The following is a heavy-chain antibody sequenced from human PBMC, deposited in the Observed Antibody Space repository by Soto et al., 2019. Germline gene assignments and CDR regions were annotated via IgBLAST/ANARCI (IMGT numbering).Heavy chain of an antibody. D-gene: IGHD3-9*01. J-gene: IGHJ4*02. V-gene: IGHV3-48*03. CDR3: ARDRDWAFDY. CDR2: IFVSSTPI. Sequence: GGSLILSCVASGFTFSSYGMVWVRQAPGKGLEWVSYIFVSSTPIYYADSVKGRFTVSRDNAQNSLFLLMNSLRAEDTAVYYCARDRDWAFDYWGRGTLVTVSS. CDR1: GFTFSSYG.